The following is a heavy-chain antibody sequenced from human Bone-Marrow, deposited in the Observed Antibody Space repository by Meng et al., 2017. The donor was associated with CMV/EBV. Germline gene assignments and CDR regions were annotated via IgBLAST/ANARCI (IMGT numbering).Heavy chain of an antibody. CDR2: IKQDGSEK. V-gene: IGHV3-7*01. J-gene: IGHJ4*02. D-gene: IGHD3-3*01. CDR3: ARVGVTIFGVVIPLDY. Sequence: GESLKISCAASGFTFSSYWMSWVRQAPGKGLEWVANIKQDGSEKYYVDSVKGRFTISRDNAKNSLYLQMNSLRAEDTAVYYCARVGVTIFGVVIPLDYWGQGTLVTVSS. CDR1: GFTFSSYW.